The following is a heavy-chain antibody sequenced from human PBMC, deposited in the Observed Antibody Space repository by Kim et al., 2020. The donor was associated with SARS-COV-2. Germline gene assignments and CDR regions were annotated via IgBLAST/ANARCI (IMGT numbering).Heavy chain of an antibody. D-gene: IGHD4-17*01. CDR1: GFTFSSYW. CDR2: IKQDGSEK. J-gene: IGHJ4*02. V-gene: IGHV3-7*03. Sequence: GGSLRLSCAASGFTFSSYWMSWVRQAPGKGLEWVANIKQDGSEKYYVDSVKGRFTISRDNAKNSLYLQMNSLRAEDTAVYYCARTGHDYGDYCFDYWGQGTLVTVSS. CDR3: ARTGHDYGDYCFDY.